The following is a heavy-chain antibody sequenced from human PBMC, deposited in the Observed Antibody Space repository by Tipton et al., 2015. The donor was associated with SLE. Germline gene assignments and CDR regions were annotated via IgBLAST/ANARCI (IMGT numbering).Heavy chain of an antibody. CDR2: ISTRGST. V-gene: IGHV4-61*09. Sequence: TLSLTCAVSGDSISSDTYFWTWIRRPAGKGLEWIGHISTRGSTNYNPSLKSRVTISVDTSKNQFSLKLSSVTAADTAVYYCARHEWPVAAAGRLGVFDYWGQGTLVTVSS. CDR1: GDSISSDTYF. J-gene: IGHJ4*02. D-gene: IGHD6-13*01. CDR3: ARHEWPVAAAGRLGVFDY.